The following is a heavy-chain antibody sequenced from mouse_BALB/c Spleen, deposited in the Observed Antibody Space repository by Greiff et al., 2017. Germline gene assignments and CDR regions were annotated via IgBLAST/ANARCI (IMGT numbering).Heavy chain of an antibody. Sequence: VQLQQSGAELVRPGTSVKVSCKASGYAFTNYLIEWVKQRPGQGLEWIGVINPGSGGTNYNEKFKGKATLTADKSSSTAYMQLSSLTSDDSAVYFCARDTTVVEGFAYWGQGTLVTVSA. J-gene: IGHJ3*01. CDR1: GYAFTNYL. D-gene: IGHD1-1*01. CDR3: ARDTTVVEGFAY. CDR2: INPGSGGT. V-gene: IGHV1-54*01.